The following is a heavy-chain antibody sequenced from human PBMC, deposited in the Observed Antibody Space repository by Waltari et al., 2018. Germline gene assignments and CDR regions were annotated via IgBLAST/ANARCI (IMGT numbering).Heavy chain of an antibody. CDR1: GYSFSNYW. J-gene: IGHJ4*02. CDR2: IYPGDSDT. CDR3: ARQRGYGDDERYFDY. Sequence: EVQLVQSGAEVKKPGESLKISCKVSGYSFSNYWLGWVRQMPGNGLEWIGIIYPGDSDTRYSPSFQGQVTISADKSTNTAYLQWSSLQASDTAMYYCARQRGYGDDERYFDYWGQGTLVTDSS. V-gene: IGHV5-51*01. D-gene: IGHD4-17*01.